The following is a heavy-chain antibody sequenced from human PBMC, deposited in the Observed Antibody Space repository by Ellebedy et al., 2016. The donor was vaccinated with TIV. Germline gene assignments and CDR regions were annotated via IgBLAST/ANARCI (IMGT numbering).Heavy chain of an antibody. Sequence: SGPTLVKPTQTLTLTCTFSGFPLSTNTMRVSWIRQPPGKALEWLARIDWDDDKFYSTSLKTRLTISKDTSKNQVVLTMTNMDPVDTATYYCARSITIFGVVNDKKEDAFDIWGQGTMVTVSS. CDR3: ARSITIFGVVNDKKEDAFDI. V-gene: IGHV2-70*04. CDR1: GFPLSTNTMR. CDR2: IDWDDDK. D-gene: IGHD3-3*01. J-gene: IGHJ3*02.